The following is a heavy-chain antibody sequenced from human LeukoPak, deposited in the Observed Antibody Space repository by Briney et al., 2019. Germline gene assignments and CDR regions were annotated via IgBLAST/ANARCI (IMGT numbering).Heavy chain of an antibody. D-gene: IGHD3-10*01. CDR1: GGSISSSSYY. CDR2: IYYSGST. Sequence: SETLSLTCTVSGGSISSSSYYWGWIRQPPGKGLEWIGRIYYSGSTYYNPSLKSRVTISVDTSKNQFSLKLSSVTAADTAVYYCARLPRPYGSGSEKSSGFDYWGQGTLVTVSS. CDR3: ARLPRPYGSGSEKSSGFDY. J-gene: IGHJ4*02. V-gene: IGHV4-39*01.